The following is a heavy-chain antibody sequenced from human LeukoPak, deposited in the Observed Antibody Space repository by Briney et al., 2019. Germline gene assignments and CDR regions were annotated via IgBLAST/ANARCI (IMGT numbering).Heavy chain of an antibody. V-gene: IGHV3-73*01. CDR3: TGTIAVDAFDI. Sequence: GGSLKLSCAASGFTFSGSAMHWVRQASGKGLEWVGRIRSKANGYATAYGTSVKGRFTISRDDSKNTAYLQMNSLKTEDTAVYYCTGTIAVDAFDIWGQGTMVTVSS. D-gene: IGHD2-15*01. CDR2: IRSKANGYAT. CDR1: GFTFSGSA. J-gene: IGHJ3*02.